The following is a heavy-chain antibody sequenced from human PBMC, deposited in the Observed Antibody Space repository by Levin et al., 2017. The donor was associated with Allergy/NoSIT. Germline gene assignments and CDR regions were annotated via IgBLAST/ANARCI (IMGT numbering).Heavy chain of an antibody. V-gene: IGHV3-30*03. Sequence: GESLKISCAASGFTFSSYGMHWVRQAPGKGLEWVAVISYDGSNKYYADSVKGRFTISRDNSKNTLYLQMNSLRAEDTAVYYCAIHSGYSSGWYGPFDYWGQGTLVTVSS. CDR2: ISYDGSNK. CDR1: GFTFSSYG. CDR3: AIHSGYSSGWYGPFDY. D-gene: IGHD6-19*01. J-gene: IGHJ4*02.